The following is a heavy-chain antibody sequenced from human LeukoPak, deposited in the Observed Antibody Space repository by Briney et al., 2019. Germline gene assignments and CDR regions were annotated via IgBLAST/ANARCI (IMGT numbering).Heavy chain of an antibody. CDR1: GGSISPYY. CDR2: IYYSGST. V-gene: IGHV4-59*01. CDR3: ARSVVTLYWYFDL. J-gene: IGHJ2*01. Sequence: SETLSLTCIVSGGSISPYYWSWIRQPPGSGLEWIAYIYYSGSTSYNPSLKSRVAISVDTSNNEVSLKLSSVTTADTAVYYCARSVVTLYWYFDLWGRGTLVTVSS. D-gene: IGHD4-23*01.